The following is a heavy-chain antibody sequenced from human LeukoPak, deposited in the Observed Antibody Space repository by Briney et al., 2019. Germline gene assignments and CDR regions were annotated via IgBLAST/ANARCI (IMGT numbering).Heavy chain of an antibody. Sequence: PGGSLRLSCATSGFTFDDYTMHWVRQAPGKGLEWVSLISWDGGSTYYADSVKGRFTVSRDNSKNSLYLQMNSLRTEDTALYYCAKDIGSSGWYSRSGFSWGQGALVTVSS. CDR1: GFTFDDYT. D-gene: IGHD6-19*01. CDR2: ISWDGGST. J-gene: IGHJ4*02. V-gene: IGHV3-43*01. CDR3: AKDIGSSGWYSRSGFS.